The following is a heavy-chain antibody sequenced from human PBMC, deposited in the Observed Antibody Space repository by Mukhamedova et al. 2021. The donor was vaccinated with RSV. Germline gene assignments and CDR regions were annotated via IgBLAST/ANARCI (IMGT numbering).Heavy chain of an antibody. CDR3: ARGYILGYCSSTSCYNFHYYGMDV. Sequence: GSTNYNPSLKSRVTISVDTSKNQFSLKLSSVTAADTAEYYCARGYILGYCSSTSCYNFHYYGMDVWGQGTTVTVSS. CDR2: GST. J-gene: IGHJ6*02. D-gene: IGHD2-2*02. V-gene: IGHV4-34*01.